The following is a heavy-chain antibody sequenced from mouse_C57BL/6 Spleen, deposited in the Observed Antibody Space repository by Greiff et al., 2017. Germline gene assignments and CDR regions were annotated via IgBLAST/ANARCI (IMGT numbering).Heavy chain of an antibody. V-gene: IGHV1-50*01. CDR1: GYTFTSYW. J-gene: IGHJ4*01. CDR2: IDPSDSYT. Sequence: VQLQQPGAELVKPGASVKLSCKASGYTFTSYWMQWVKQRPGQGLEWIGEIDPSDSYTNYNQKFKGKATLTVDTSSSTAYMQFSSLTSEDSAVYYCARSRPVVATDAMDYWGQGTSVTVSS. D-gene: IGHD1-1*01. CDR3: ARSRPVVATDAMDY.